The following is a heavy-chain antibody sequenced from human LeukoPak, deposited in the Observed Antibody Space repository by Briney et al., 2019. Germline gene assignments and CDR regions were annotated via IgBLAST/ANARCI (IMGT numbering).Heavy chain of an antibody. J-gene: IGHJ3*02. CDR1: GYTFTGYY. Sequence: ASVKVSCKASGYTFTGYYMHWVRQAPGQGLEWMGWINPNSGGTNYARKFQGRVTMTRDTSISTAYMELSRLRSDDTAVYYCARPTIFGVVTGAFDIWGQGTMVTVSS. CDR2: INPNSGGT. V-gene: IGHV1-2*02. CDR3: ARPTIFGVVTGAFDI. D-gene: IGHD3-3*01.